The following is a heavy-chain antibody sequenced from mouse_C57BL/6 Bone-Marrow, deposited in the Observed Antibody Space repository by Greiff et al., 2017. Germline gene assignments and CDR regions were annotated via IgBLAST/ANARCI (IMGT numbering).Heavy chain of an antibody. D-gene: IGHD2-10*01. CDR3: ATAYYGRGDY. Sequence: EVQRVESGPGLVKPSQSLSLTCSVTGYSITSGYYWNWIRQFPGNKLEWMGYISYDGSNNYNPSLKNRISITRDTSKNQFFLKLNSVTTEDTATYYCATAYYGRGDYWGQGTSVTVSS. CDR1: GYSITSGYY. J-gene: IGHJ4*01. V-gene: IGHV3-6*01. CDR2: ISYDGSN.